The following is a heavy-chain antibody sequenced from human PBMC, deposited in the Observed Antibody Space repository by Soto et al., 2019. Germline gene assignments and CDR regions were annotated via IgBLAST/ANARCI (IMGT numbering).Heavy chain of an antibody. CDR3: ARGSLGYSNGPYYYYGMDV. V-gene: IGHV1-69*13. CDR1: GGTFISYA. D-gene: IGHD6-19*01. J-gene: IGHJ6*02. CDR2: IIPIFGTA. Sequence: ASVKASCKASGGTFISYAISWVRQAPGQGLEWMGGIIPIFGTANYAQKFQGRVTITADESTSTAYMELSSLRSEDTAVYYCARGSLGYSNGPYYYYGMDVWGQGTTVTVSS.